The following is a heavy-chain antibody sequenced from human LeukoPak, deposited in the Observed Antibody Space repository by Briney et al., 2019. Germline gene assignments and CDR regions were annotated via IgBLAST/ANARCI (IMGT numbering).Heavy chain of an antibody. CDR3: ARGLPPRVWFDP. Sequence: ASVKVSCKASGYTFTSYYMYWVRQAPGQGLEWMGIINPSGGSTGYAQKFQGRVTMTRDTSTSTVYMELSSLRSEDTAVYYCARGLPPRVWFDPWGQGTLVTVSS. J-gene: IGHJ5*02. CDR2: INPSGGST. V-gene: IGHV1-46*01. CDR1: GYTFTSYY.